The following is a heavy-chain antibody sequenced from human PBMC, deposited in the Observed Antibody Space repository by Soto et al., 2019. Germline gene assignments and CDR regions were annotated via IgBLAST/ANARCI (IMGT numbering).Heavy chain of an antibody. Sequence: EVQLLESGGGLVQPAGSLRLSCAASGFTVSSYAMNWVRQAPGKGLEWVSVINIGGGSVYADSVKGRFTISRDNSKNTLYLQMNSLRTEDTAVYHCARETTPGTLDYWGQGTLVTVSS. D-gene: IGHD6-13*01. V-gene: IGHV3-23*01. CDR1: GFTVSSYA. CDR3: ARETTPGTLDY. J-gene: IGHJ4*02. CDR2: INIGGGSV.